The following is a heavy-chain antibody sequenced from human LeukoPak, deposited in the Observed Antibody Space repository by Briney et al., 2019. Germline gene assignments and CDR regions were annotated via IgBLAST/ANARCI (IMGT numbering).Heavy chain of an antibody. CDR2: ISSSSSYI. CDR1: GFTFSSYS. V-gene: IGHV3-21*01. D-gene: IGHD6-13*01. Sequence: GRSLRLSCAASGFTFSSYSMNWVRQAPGKGLEWVSSISSSSSYIYYADSVKGRFTISRDNAKNSLYLQMNSLRAEDTAVYYCARPIAAAGTWYFDYWGQGTLVTVSS. J-gene: IGHJ4*02. CDR3: ARPIAAAGTWYFDY.